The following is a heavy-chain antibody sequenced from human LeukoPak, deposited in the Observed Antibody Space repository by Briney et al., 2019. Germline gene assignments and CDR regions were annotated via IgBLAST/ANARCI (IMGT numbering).Heavy chain of an antibody. V-gene: IGHV1-18*01. Sequence: ASVKVSCKASGYTFTSYGISWVRQAPGQGLEWMGWISAYNGNTNCAQKLQGRVTMTTDTSTSTAYMELRSLRSDDTAVYYCARDPPNFWSGYSDNWSDPWGQGTLVTVSS. D-gene: IGHD3-3*01. CDR2: ISAYNGNT. J-gene: IGHJ5*02. CDR1: GYTFTSYG. CDR3: ARDPPNFWSGYSDNWSDP.